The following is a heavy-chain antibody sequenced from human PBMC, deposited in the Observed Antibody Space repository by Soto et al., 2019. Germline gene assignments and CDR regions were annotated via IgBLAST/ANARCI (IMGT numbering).Heavy chain of an antibody. CDR2: IIPISQTA. J-gene: IGHJ3*02. CDR1: GGTFSSYV. D-gene: IGHD3-22*01. V-gene: IGHV1-69*06. CDR3: ARERAHGSGFPHPSDAFDI. Sequence: QVQLVQSGAEVKKPGSSVKVSCKASGGTFSSYVINWVRQAPGQGLEWMGHIIPISQTANYTQKFQGRVTITADRSPSTVYMELSSVASDDTAVYYCARERAHGSGFPHPSDAFDIWGQGTMVTVSS.